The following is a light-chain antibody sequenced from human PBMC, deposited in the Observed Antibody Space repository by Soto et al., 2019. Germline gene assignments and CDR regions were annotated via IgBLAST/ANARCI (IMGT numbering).Light chain of an antibody. CDR1: SSDVGGYNY. Sequence: QSALTQPASVSGSPGQSITISCTGTSSDVGGYNYVSWYQQHPGKAPQLIIDDVSNRPSGVSHRFSGSKSGNTASLTISGLQAEDEADYYCISYTSSSTLVVFGGGTKLTVL. CDR3: ISYTSSSTLVV. V-gene: IGLV2-14*01. J-gene: IGLJ2*01. CDR2: DVS.